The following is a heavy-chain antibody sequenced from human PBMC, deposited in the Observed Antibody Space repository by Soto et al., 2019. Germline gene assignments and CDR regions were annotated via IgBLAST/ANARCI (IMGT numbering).Heavy chain of an antibody. CDR3: AASHYESYYDSSNYYSSSEDY. Sequence: GASVKVSCKASGFTFTSSAVQWARQARGQRLGWIGWIAVARGNTNYGQKFQGRVTITRDMSTSTAHMELSSLTSEDTAVYYCAASHYESYYDSSNYYSSSEDYWGQGTLVTVSS. D-gene: IGHD3-22*01. J-gene: IGHJ4*02. CDR2: IAVARGNT. V-gene: IGHV1-58*01. CDR1: GFTFTSSA.